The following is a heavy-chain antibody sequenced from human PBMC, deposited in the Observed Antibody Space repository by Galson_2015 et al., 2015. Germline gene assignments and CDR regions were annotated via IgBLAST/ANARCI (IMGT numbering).Heavy chain of an antibody. CDR3: ARTPPSSGYYDYYYGMDV. J-gene: IGHJ6*02. V-gene: IGHV4-39*01. D-gene: IGHD3-22*01. CDR1: GGSISGSSYY. Sequence: ETLSLTCTVSGGSISGSSYYWGWIRQPPGKGLEWIGSIYYSGSTYYNPSLKSRVTISVDTSKNQFSLKLSSVTAADTAVYYCARTPPSSGYYDYYYGMDVWGQGTTVTVSS. CDR2: IYYSGST.